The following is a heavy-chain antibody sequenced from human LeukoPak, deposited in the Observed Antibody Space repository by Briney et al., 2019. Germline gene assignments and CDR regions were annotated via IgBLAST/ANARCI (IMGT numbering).Heavy chain of an antibody. J-gene: IGHJ4*02. V-gene: IGHV3-23*01. D-gene: IGHD5-12*01. CDR1: GFTFSSYA. Sequence: GGSLRLSCAASGFTFSSYAMSWVRQAPGKGLEWVSAIRGSGGNTYYADSVKGRFTISRDNSKNTLYLQMNSLRAEDTAVYYCAKEGGYDWDYFDYWGQGTLVTVSS. CDR3: AKEGGYDWDYFDY. CDR2: IRGSGGNT.